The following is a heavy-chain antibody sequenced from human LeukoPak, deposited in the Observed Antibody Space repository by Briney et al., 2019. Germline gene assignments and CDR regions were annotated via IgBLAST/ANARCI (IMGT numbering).Heavy chain of an antibody. CDR1: GYTFTSYG. CDR3: ARDRVAAAGTEGDYYMDV. J-gene: IGHJ6*03. Sequence: ASVKVSCKASGYTFTSYGISWVRQAPGQGLEWMGWISAYNGNTNYAQKLQGRVTMTTDTSTSTAYMELSSLRSEDTAVYYCARDRVAAAGTEGDYYMDVWGKGTTVTVSS. V-gene: IGHV1-18*01. D-gene: IGHD6-13*01. CDR2: ISAYNGNT.